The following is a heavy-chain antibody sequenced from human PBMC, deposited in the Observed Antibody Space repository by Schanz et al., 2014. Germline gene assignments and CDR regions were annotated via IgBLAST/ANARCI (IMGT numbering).Heavy chain of an antibody. Sequence: QLQESGSGLMKPSQTLSLTCTVSGGSIRSGTYYWSWIRQPAGKALEWVGRVFPNGITNYNPSLKSRVPISLDTSKTQFSLPLTSLTAADTAVYYCARDTTWRLDLWGRGTLVTVSS. CDR3: ARDTTWRLDL. J-gene: IGHJ2*01. V-gene: IGHV4-61*02. D-gene: IGHD1-1*01. CDR1: GGSIRSGTYY. CDR2: VFPNGIT.